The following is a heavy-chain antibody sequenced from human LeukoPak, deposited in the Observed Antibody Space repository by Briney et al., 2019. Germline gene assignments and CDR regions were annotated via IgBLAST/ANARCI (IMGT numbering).Heavy chain of an antibody. CDR2: IYSGGST. V-gene: IGHV3-53*01. D-gene: IGHD6-19*01. J-gene: IGHJ4*02. CDR3: ARDTHSSGWYYFDY. CDR1: GFTVSSNY. Sequence: GGSLRLSCAASGFTVSSNYMSWVRQAPGKGLEWVSVIYSGGSTYYADPVKGRFTISRDNSKNTLYLQMNSLRAEDTAVYYCARDTHSSGWYYFDYWGQGTLVTVSS.